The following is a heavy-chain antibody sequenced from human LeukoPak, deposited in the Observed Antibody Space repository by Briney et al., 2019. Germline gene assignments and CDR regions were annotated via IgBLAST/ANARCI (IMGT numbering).Heavy chain of an antibody. Sequence: PSQTLSLTCAVSGGSISSGGYSWSWIRQPPGKGLEWIGYIYHSGSTYYNPSLKSRVTISVDRSKNQFSLKLSSVTAADTAVYYCARANYDFWSGYLSWFDPWGQGTLVTVSS. CDR1: GGSISSGGYS. CDR2: IYHSGST. V-gene: IGHV4-30-2*01. D-gene: IGHD3-3*01. J-gene: IGHJ5*02. CDR3: ARANYDFWSGYLSWFDP.